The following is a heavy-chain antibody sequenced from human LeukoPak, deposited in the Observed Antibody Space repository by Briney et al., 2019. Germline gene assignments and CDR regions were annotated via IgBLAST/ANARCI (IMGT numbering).Heavy chain of an antibody. J-gene: IGHJ6*02. V-gene: IGHV5-51*01. CDR3: ARQFEYSSSSLLPTYYYYGMDV. CDR1: GYSFTSYW. D-gene: IGHD6-6*01. CDR2: IYPGDSVT. Sequence: GGSLKISCKGSGYSFTSYWIGWVRRMPGKGREWMGIIYPGDSVTRYSPSFQGQVTISADKPISTAYLQWSSLKASDTAMYYCARQFEYSSSSLLPTYYYYGMDVWGQGTTVTVSS.